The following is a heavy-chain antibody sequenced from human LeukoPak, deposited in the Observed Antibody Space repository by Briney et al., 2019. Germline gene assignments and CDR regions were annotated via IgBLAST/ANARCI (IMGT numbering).Heavy chain of an antibody. Sequence: ASVKVSCKASGYTFSNFGINWVRRAPGQGLEWMGGISIYNGNTNYAQKFQGRVTMTTDTFTSTAHMVLRSLRSDDTAIYYGARGQWEFDYWGQGTLVTVSS. CDR2: ISIYNGNT. J-gene: IGHJ4*02. CDR1: GYTFSNFG. CDR3: ARGQWEFDY. D-gene: IGHD1-26*01. V-gene: IGHV1-18*01.